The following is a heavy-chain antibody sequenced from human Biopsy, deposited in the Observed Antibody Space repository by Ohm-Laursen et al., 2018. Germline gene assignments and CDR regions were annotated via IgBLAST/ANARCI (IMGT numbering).Heavy chain of an antibody. CDR3: ALAAAQTVTHFDY. V-gene: IGHV1-2*02. J-gene: IGHJ4*02. Sequence: VASVKVSCKASGYTFTGYHVHWVRQAPGQGLEWMGWINAKTGDTNYAQKFQGRVTMTRDTSISTAYVDLSSLRSDDTAVYYCALAAAQTVTHFDYWGQGTLVTVSS. CDR1: GYTFTGYH. D-gene: IGHD4-17*01. CDR2: INAKTGDT.